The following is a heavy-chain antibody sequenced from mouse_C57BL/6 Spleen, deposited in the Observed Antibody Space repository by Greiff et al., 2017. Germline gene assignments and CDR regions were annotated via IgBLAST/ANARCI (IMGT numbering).Heavy chain of an antibody. Sequence: QVQLQQSGPELVKPGASVKISCKASGYAFSSSWMNWVKQRPGKGLEWIGRIYPGDGDTNYNGKFKGKATLTTDTSSSTAYMQLSSPTSEDSAVYFCARAGYGSSWWYFDVWGTGTTVTVSS. J-gene: IGHJ1*03. D-gene: IGHD1-1*01. CDR3: ARAGYGSSWWYFDV. CDR1: GYAFSSSW. CDR2: IYPGDGDT. V-gene: IGHV1-82*01.